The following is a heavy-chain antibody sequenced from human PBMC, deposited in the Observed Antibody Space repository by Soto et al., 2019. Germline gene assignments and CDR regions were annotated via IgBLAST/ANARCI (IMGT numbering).Heavy chain of an antibody. CDR1: GYSFTSYW. CDR3: ARPLHCYYGMDV. D-gene: IGHD3-16*02. J-gene: IGHJ6*02. Sequence: GESLKISCKGSGYSFTSYWISWVRQMPGKGLEWMGRIDPSDSYTNYSPSFQGHVTISADKSVSTAYLQWSSLKASDTAMYYCARPLHCYYGMDVWGQGTTVTVSS. V-gene: IGHV5-10-1*01. CDR2: IDPSDSYT.